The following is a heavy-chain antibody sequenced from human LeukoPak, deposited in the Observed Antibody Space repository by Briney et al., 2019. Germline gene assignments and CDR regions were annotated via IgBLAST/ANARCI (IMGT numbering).Heavy chain of an antibody. Sequence: PGGSLRLSCAASGFTFRTYWMTWVRQAPGKGLEWVANMNQDGGEIYYADSVKGRFTMSRDNSKNTVYLQMNSLRVDDTAVYYCARRDIVVIVSASDYWGQGTLVTVSS. CDR1: GFTFRTYW. V-gene: IGHV3-7*03. D-gene: IGHD2-15*01. CDR3: ARRDIVVIVSASDY. J-gene: IGHJ4*02. CDR2: MNQDGGEI.